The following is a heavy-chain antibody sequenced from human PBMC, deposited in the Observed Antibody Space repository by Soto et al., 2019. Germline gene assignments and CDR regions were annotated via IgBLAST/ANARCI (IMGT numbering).Heavy chain of an antibody. V-gene: IGHV3-33*01. CDR3: AREGYGSEAPFDC. Sequence: QVKLVESGGGVVQPGRSLRLSCAASGFTFRSNGMHWVRQAPGKGLEWVAVIWYDGIHQYYGDSVKGRFTISRGNSKNTLSLQMNSLRAEDTAIYYCAREGYGSEAPFDCWVQGTLVTGSS. D-gene: IGHD4-17*01. CDR2: IWYDGIHQ. J-gene: IGHJ4*02. CDR1: GFTFRSNG.